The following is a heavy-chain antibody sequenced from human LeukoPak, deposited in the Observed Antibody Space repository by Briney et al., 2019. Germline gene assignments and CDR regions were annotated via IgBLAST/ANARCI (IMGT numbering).Heavy chain of an antibody. CDR2: ISGSGGST. Sequence: PGGSLRLSCAASRFTFSSYAMSWVRQAPGKGLEWVSAISGSGGSTYYTDSVKGRFTISRDNSKNTLYLQMNSLRGEDTAVYYCVAGNGWLGDYWGQGTLVTVSS. J-gene: IGHJ4*02. D-gene: IGHD6-19*01. CDR1: RFTFSSYA. V-gene: IGHV3-23*01. CDR3: VAGNGWLGDY.